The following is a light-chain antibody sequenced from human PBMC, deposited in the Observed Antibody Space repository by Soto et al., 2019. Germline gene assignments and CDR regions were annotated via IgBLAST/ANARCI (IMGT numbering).Light chain of an antibody. J-gene: IGKJ1*01. CDR3: QQYNNWPRT. CDR1: QSVSSN. Sequence: EIVITQSPATLSVSPGERFTLSCMASQSVSSNLAWYQQKPGQAPRLLIYGAGTRATGITARFSGSGSGTEFTLTISSLQSEDFAVYYCQQYNNWPRTVGPGTKVEIK. V-gene: IGKV3-15*01. CDR2: GAG.